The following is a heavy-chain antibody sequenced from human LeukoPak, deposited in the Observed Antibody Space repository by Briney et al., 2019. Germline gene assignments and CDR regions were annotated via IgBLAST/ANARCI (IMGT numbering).Heavy chain of an antibody. Sequence: PSETLSLTCAVYGGSFSGYYWSWIRPPPGKGLAWIGEINHSGSTNYNPSLKSRVTISVDTSKNQFSLKLSSVTAADTAVYYCAGGSGSYSFYWGQGTLVTVSS. J-gene: IGHJ4*02. CDR2: INHSGST. V-gene: IGHV4-34*01. CDR3: AGGSGSYSFY. D-gene: IGHD3-10*01. CDR1: GGSFSGYY.